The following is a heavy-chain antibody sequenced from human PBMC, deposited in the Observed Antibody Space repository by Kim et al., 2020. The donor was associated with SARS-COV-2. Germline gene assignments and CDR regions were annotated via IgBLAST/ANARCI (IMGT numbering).Heavy chain of an antibody. Sequence: GGSLRLSCAASGFTFSSYAMHWVRQAPGKGLEWVAVIWYDGSNKYYADSVKGRFTISRDNSKNTLYLQMNSLRAEDTAVYYCAKGGPLNTVTPFDPWGQGTLVTVSS. V-gene: IGHV3-33*06. CDR1: GFTFSSYA. D-gene: IGHD4-17*01. CDR3: AKGGPLNTVTPFDP. CDR2: IWYDGSNK. J-gene: IGHJ5*02.